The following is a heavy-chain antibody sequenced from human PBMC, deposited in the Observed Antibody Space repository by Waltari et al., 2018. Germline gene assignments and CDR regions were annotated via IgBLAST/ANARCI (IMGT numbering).Heavy chain of an antibody. Sequence: EVQLVESGGGLVKPGGSLRLSCAASGFTVSSNSMSWVRQAPGKGLEWVSVIYSGGSTYYADSVKGRFTISRDNSKNTLYLQMNSLRAEDTAVYYCARESGSSGYDYWGQGTLVTVSS. CDR2: IYSGGST. CDR1: GFTVSSNS. CDR3: ARESGSSGYDY. D-gene: IGHD1-26*01. V-gene: IGHV3-66*02. J-gene: IGHJ4*02.